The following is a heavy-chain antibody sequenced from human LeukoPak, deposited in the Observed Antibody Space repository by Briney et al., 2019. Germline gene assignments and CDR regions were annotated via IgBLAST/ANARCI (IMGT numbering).Heavy chain of an antibody. D-gene: IGHD6-19*01. CDR1: GGSISSGGYS. CDR3: ARAASIAVAAYYFDY. Sequence: SETLSLTCAVSGGSISSGGYSWSWIRQPPGKGLEWIGYIYHSGSTYYNPSLKSRVTISVDWSKNQFSLKLSSVTAADTAVYYCARAASIAVAAYYFDYWGQETLVTVSS. V-gene: IGHV4-30-2*01. J-gene: IGHJ4*02. CDR2: IYHSGST.